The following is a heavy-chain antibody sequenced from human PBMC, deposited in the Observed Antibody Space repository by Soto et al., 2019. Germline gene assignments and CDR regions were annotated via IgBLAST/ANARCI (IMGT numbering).Heavy chain of an antibody. J-gene: IGHJ4*02. Sequence: GGSLRLSCAASGFTFSSYGMHWVRQAPGKGLEWVAVISYDGSNKYYADSVKGRFTISRDNSKNTLYLQMNSLRAEDTAVYYCAKASDSYWGQGTLVTVSS. V-gene: IGHV3-30*18. CDR2: ISYDGSNK. CDR3: AKASDSY. D-gene: IGHD3-10*01. CDR1: GFTFSSYG.